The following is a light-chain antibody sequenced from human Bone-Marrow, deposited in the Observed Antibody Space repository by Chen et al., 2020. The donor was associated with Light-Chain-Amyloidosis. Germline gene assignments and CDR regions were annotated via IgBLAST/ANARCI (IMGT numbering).Light chain of an antibody. CDR2: RDT. V-gene: IGLV3-25*03. J-gene: IGLJ2*01. CDR1: DLPTKY. Sequence: SYERTQPPSVSVSPGQPARITCSGDDLPTKYAYWYQQKPGQAPVLVIHRDTERPSGISERFSGSSSGTTATLTISGVQAEDEADYHCQSADSSGTYEVIFGGGTKLTVL. CDR3: QSADSSGTYEVI.